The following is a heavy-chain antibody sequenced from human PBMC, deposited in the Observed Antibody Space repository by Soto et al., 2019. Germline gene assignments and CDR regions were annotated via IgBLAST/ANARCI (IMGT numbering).Heavy chain of an antibody. CDR3: ARDRDNSSFDP. CDR1: GASMSSGGYY. Sequence: QVQLQESGPGLVKPSQTLSLTCTVSGASMSSGGYYWTWIRQSPGKGLEWIGYIYYSGSTYYNPYLECRFANASVTSRWQFSLPLHSLTAADAAVYRSARDRDNSSFDPWGQGTLVTVSS. D-gene: IGHD2-15*01. J-gene: IGHJ5*02. CDR2: IYYSGST. V-gene: IGHV4-31*03.